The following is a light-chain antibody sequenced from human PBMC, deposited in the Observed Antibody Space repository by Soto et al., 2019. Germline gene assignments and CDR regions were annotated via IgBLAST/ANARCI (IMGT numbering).Light chain of an antibody. J-gene: IGKJ4*01. V-gene: IGKV3-11*01. CDR1: QSVSSF. CDR2: DIS. CDR3: QQRSNWPLT. Sequence: EIVLTQSPATLSLSPGERATLSCRASQSVSSFLAWYQQKPGQAPRLLIYDISNRATGIPARFSGSGSGTDFTLTISSLEPEDFAVYYCQQRSNWPLTFGGGTKVEIK.